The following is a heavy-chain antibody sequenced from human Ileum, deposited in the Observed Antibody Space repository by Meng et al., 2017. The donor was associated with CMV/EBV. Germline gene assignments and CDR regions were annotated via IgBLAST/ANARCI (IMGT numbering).Heavy chain of an antibody. V-gene: IGHV1-18*01. CDR3: ARGSPFDF. CDR2: ISGYNGNP. CDR1: GYTLTSYG. Sequence: SGKVSCKTSGYTLTSYGISWVRQAPGQGLEWMGWISGYNGNPDYAQKFQGRVTVTTDTSTSTAYMELRSLRSDDTAVYYCARGSPFDFWGQGTLVTVSS. J-gene: IGHJ4*02.